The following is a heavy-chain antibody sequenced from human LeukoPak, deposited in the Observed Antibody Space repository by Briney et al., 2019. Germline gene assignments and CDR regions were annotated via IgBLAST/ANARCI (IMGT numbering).Heavy chain of an antibody. J-gene: IGHJ3*02. D-gene: IGHD2-2*02. CDR1: GFTFSSYW. V-gene: IGHV3-74*03. CDR2: INSDGSTT. Sequence: PGGSLRLSCAASGFTFSSYWMHWVPQAPGKGLVLLSRINSDGSTTTYADSVRGRFIISRDNAKNTLYLQMNSLRAEDTAVYYCATPLDVVVPAAILARDAFDIWGRGTMVTVSS. CDR3: ATPLDVVVPAAILARDAFDI.